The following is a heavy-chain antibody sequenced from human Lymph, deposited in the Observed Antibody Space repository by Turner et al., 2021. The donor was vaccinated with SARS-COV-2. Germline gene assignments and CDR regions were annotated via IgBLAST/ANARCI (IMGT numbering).Heavy chain of an antibody. CDR1: GFTFSYYW. D-gene: IGHD1-26*01. CDR2: IKQDGSEK. CDR3: ARMGSSSWYFDY. J-gene: IGHJ4*02. V-gene: IGHV3-7*01. Sequence: EVQLVESGGGLVQPGGSLRLSRAASGFTFSYYWMSWVRQAPGKGLEWVANIKQDGSEKYYVDSVKGRFTISRDNAKNSLFLQMNSLRAEDTAVYYCARMGSSSWYFDYWGQGTLVTVSS.